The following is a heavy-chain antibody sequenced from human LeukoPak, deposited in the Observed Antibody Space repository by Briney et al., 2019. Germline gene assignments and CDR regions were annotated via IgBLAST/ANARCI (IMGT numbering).Heavy chain of an antibody. V-gene: IGHV4-34*01. J-gene: IGHJ4*02. Sequence: SETLSLTCAVYGGSFSGYSWNWIRQPPGKGLEWIGEINHSGSTNHNPSLKRRVTISVDTSKNQISLNLSSVTAADTAVYYCARETNYYFDYWGQGNLVTVSS. CDR2: INHSGST. CDR1: GGSFSGYS. CDR3: ARETNYYFDY. D-gene: IGHD2-8*01.